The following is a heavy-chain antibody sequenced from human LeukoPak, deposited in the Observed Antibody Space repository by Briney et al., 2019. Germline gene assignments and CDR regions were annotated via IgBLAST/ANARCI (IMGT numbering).Heavy chain of an antibody. CDR2: INSDGSST. J-gene: IGHJ4*02. Sequence: GGSLRLSCAASGFTFDDYTMHRVRQAPGKGLVWVSRINSDGSSTSYADSVKGRFTISRDNAKNTLYLQMNSLRAEDTAVYYCARSQYSSSYFDYWGQGTLVTVSS. D-gene: IGHD2-21*01. CDR1: GFTFDDYT. V-gene: IGHV3-74*01. CDR3: ARSQYSSSYFDY.